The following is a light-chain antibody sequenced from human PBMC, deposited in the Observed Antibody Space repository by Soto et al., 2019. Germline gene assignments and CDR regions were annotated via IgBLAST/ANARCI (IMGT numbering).Light chain of an antibody. V-gene: IGKV3-15*01. J-gene: IGKJ1*01. Sequence: EIVMTQSPATLSVSPGERATLSCRASQSVRNNLAWYQQKPGQAPSLLIYGASTRATGIPARFSGSGSGTEFTRTISSLQSEEFALYYCQHYNNWPPAWTFGQGTKVDIK. CDR3: QHYNNWPPAWT. CDR2: GAS. CDR1: QSVRNN.